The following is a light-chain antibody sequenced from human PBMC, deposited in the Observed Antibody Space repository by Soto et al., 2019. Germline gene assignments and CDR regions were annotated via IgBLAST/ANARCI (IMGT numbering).Light chain of an antibody. CDR2: GTS. Sequence: IVITQSPATLSVSPGERASLSCRASQSVSSNLAWYQQKSGHAPRLLIYGTSNRASGIPDRFSGSGSGTDFTLSISGLEPEDFAVYFCQQYANSRTFGQGTKVDIK. CDR1: QSVSSN. V-gene: IGKV3-20*01. CDR3: QQYANSRT. J-gene: IGKJ1*01.